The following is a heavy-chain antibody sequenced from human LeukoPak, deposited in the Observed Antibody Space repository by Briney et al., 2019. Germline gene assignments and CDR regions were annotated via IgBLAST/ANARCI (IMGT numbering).Heavy chain of an antibody. D-gene: IGHD6-13*01. Sequence: ASVKVSCKASGYTFTGYYMHWVRQAPGKGLEWMGGFDPEDGETIYAQKFQGRVTMTEDTSTDTAYMELSSLRSEDTAVYYCATGSLIFSSLNHGRIRAFDYWGQGTLVTVSS. J-gene: IGHJ4*02. V-gene: IGHV1-24*01. CDR3: ATGSLIFSSLNHGRIRAFDY. CDR2: FDPEDGET. CDR1: GYTFTGYY.